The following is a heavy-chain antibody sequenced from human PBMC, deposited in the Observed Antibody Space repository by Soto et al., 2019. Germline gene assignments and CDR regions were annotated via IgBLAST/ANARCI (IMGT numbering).Heavy chain of an antibody. CDR3: AAAAYCSSTSYCYFDY. J-gene: IGHJ4*02. Sequence: ASVKVSCKASGYTFTSYDINWVRQATGQGLEWMGWMNPNSGNTGYAQKFQGRVTMTRNTSISTAYMELSSLRSEGTAVYYCAAAAYCSSTSYCYFDYWGQGTLVTVSS. D-gene: IGHD2-2*01. V-gene: IGHV1-8*01. CDR2: MNPNSGNT. CDR1: GYTFTSYD.